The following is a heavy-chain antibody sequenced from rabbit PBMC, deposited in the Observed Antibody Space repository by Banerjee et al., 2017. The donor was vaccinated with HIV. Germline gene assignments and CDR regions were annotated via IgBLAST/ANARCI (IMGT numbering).Heavy chain of an antibody. CDR1: GFDFSSYG. CDR3: TRGSAYAGAGYAL. J-gene: IGHJ4*01. CDR2: IYAGKGTT. Sequence: QSLEESGGDLVKPGASLTLTCKASGFDFSSYGVSWVRQAPGKGLEWIGIIYAGKGTTDYANWVNGRFTISSDNAQNTVDLQMNSLTAADTATCFCTRGSAYAGAGYALWGPGTLVTVS. D-gene: IGHD4-2*01. V-gene: IGHV1S7*01.